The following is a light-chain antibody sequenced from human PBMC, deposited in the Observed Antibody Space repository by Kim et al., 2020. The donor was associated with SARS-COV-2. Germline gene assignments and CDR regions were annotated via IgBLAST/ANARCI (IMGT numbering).Light chain of an antibody. V-gene: IGKV1-16*02. Sequence: SASVGASVTLSCRASQDISIHLAGFQQSPGKAPKPLVYSASTLESGLPSKFSGSGSGTDFTLTINSVQPKDSATYYCKEYVTYPYTFGQGTKLEI. CDR1: QDISIH. CDR2: SAS. CDR3: KEYVTYPYT. J-gene: IGKJ2*01.